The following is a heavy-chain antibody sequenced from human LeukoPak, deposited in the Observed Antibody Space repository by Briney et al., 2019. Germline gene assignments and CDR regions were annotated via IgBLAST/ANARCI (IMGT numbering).Heavy chain of an antibody. CDR3: ARERMYYDILTAGVWYYMDV. Sequence: SETLSLTCTVSGGSISSGSYYWSWIRQPAGKGLEWIGRIYTSGSTDYNPSLKSRVTISVDTSKNQFSLKLSSVTAADTAVYFCARERMYYDILTAGVWYYMDVWGKGTTVTISS. D-gene: IGHD3-9*01. CDR1: GGSISSGSYY. J-gene: IGHJ6*03. V-gene: IGHV4-61*02. CDR2: IYTSGST.